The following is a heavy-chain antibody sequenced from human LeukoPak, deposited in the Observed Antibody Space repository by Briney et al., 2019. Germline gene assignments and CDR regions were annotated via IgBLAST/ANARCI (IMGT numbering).Heavy chain of an antibody. CDR1: GGTFSSYA. V-gene: IGHV1-69*13. D-gene: IGHD5-24*01. CDR2: INPIFGTA. J-gene: IGHJ6*02. CDR3: ARLRGRDGLRGYYYGMDV. Sequence: SVKVSCKASGGTFSSYAISWVRQAPGQGLEWMGGINPIFGTANYAQKFQGRVTITADESTSTAYMELSSLRSEDTAVYYCARLRGRDGLRGYYYGMDVWGQGTTVTVSS.